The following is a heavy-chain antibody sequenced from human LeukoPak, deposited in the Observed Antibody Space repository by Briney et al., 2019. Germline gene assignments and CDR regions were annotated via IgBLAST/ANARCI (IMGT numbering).Heavy chain of an antibody. Sequence: PGGSLRLSCAASGFTFSSYAMSWVRQAPGKGLEWVSVIYSGGSTFYADSVKGRFTISRDNSKNTLYFQMNGLRAEDTAVYYCARENYYGSGSSYYYYGMDVWGQGTTVTVSS. D-gene: IGHD3-10*01. J-gene: IGHJ6*02. CDR1: GFTFSSYA. CDR3: ARENYYGSGSSYYYYGMDV. CDR2: IYSGGST. V-gene: IGHV3-66*01.